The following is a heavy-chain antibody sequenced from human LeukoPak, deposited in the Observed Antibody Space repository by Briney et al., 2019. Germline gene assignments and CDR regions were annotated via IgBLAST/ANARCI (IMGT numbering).Heavy chain of an antibody. CDR1: GGSFSGYY. V-gene: IGHV4-34*01. J-gene: IGHJ6*03. D-gene: IGHD2-2*01. CDR2: INHSGST. Sequence: SETLSLTCAVYGGSFSGYYWSWIRQPPGKGLEWIGEINHSGSTNCNPSLKSRVTISVDTSKNQFSLKLSSVTAADTAVYYCARRGAYQLRGGRYYYYMDVWGKGTTVTVSS. CDR3: ARRGAYQLRGGRYYYYMDV.